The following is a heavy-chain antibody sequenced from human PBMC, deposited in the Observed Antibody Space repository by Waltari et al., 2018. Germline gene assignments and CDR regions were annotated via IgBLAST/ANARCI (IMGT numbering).Heavy chain of an antibody. J-gene: IGHJ6*03. CDR3: ARKAALMYYYYYYYMDV. CDR2: INHSGST. D-gene: IGHD2-8*01. CDR1: GGSFSGYY. Sequence: QVQLQQWGAGLLKPSETLSLTCAVYGGSFSGYYWSWIRQPRGKGLEWIGEINHSGSTNYNPSLKSRVTISVDTSKNQFSLKLSSVTAADTAVYYCARKAALMYYYYYYYMDVWGKGTTVTVSS. V-gene: IGHV4-34*01.